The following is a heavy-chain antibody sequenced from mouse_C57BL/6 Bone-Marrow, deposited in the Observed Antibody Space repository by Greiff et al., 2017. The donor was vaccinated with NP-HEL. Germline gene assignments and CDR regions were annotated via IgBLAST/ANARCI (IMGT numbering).Heavy chain of an antibody. V-gene: IGHV14-3*01. CDR2: IDPANGNT. CDR3: ASGYYSDAMDD. D-gene: IGHD1-1*01. Sequence: VQLQQSVAELVRPGASVQLSCTASGFNIKNTYMHWVKQRPEQGLEWIGRIDPANGNTKYAPTFTGKATITADTSSNTAYLQRSSLTSEDTAIYYGASGYYSDAMDDWGQGTSVTVSS. CDR1: GFNIKNTY. J-gene: IGHJ4*01.